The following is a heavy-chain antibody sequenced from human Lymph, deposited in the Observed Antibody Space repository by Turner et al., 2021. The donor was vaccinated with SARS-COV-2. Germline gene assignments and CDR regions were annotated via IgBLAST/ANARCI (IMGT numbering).Heavy chain of an antibody. V-gene: IGHV3-53*01. CDR3: ARDLMEVGGMDV. Sequence: EVQLVASGGGLIQPGGSRRLPCAASGCTVSYNYMTWVRQAPGKGLEWVSVIYSGCSTYYADSVKSRFTISRDSSKNTLYLQMNSLRAEDTAVYYCARDLMEVGGMDVWGQGTTVTVSS. CDR1: GCTVSYNY. J-gene: IGHJ6*02. CDR2: IYSGCST. D-gene: IGHD3-3*01.